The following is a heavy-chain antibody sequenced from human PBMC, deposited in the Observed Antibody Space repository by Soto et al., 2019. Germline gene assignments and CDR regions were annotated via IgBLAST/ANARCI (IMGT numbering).Heavy chain of an antibody. J-gene: IGHJ6*02. D-gene: IGHD5-18*01. CDR2: CRCGDNT. Sequence: SETLSLTCAVLGGSISRGAYSWGWIRQTPGEGLEGIGTCRCGDNTYYNPSLEGRVTISVGASKDDLSLKVTSATGADTATYYSARLGGYGDRTGCYGYYALDVWGQGTTVAVS. V-gene: IGHV4-39*02. CDR3: ARLGGYGDRTGCYGYYALDV. CDR1: GGSISRGAYS.